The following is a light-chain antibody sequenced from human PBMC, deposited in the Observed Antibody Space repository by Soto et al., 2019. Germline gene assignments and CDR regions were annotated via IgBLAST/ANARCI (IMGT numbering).Light chain of an antibody. CDR3: QQYDDLTIT. CDR1: HDITNY. V-gene: IGKV1-33*01. J-gene: IGKJ5*01. CDR2: DVS. Sequence: DIQMTQSPSSLSVSVGDRVTITCQASHDITNYLNWYQKKPGKDPKLLIYDVSKLETGVPSRFSGSGSGTDFNFTISRLQTEDIATYLCQQYDDLTITFGQGTRLEIK.